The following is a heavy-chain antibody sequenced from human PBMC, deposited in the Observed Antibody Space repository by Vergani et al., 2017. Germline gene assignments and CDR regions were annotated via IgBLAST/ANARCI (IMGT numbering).Heavy chain of an antibody. Sequence: QVQLVQSGAEVKKPGSSVKVSCKASGGTFSSYTISWVRQAPGQGLEWMGRIIPILGIANYAQKFQGRVTITADKSTSTAYMELSSLRSEDTAVYYCARQKGYYYDSSGYRRKPYYYYMDVWGKGTTVTVSS. CDR3: ARQKGYYYDSSGYRRKPYYYYMDV. D-gene: IGHD3-22*01. CDR1: GGTFSSYT. J-gene: IGHJ6*03. CDR2: IIPILGIA. V-gene: IGHV1-69*02.